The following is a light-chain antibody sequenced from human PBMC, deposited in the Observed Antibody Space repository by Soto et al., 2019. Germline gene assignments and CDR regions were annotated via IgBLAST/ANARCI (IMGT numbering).Light chain of an antibody. V-gene: IGKV1-39*01. CDR1: QSISSY. CDR3: QQSYST. CDR2: AAS. Sequence: IQMTQSPSSLSASVGDRVTTTCRASQSISSYLNWYQQKPGKAPKLLIYAASSLQSGVPSRFSGSGSGTDFTLTISSLQPEDFATYYCQQSYSTFGQGTRLEIK. J-gene: IGKJ5*01.